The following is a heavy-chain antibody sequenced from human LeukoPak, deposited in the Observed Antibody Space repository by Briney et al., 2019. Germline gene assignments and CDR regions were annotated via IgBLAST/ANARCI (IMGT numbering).Heavy chain of an antibody. D-gene: IGHD3-16*01. CDR3: ARGQTVSGVKYYFDF. CDR2: TRSMIYGGAP. V-gene: IGHV3-49*04. CDR1: GFTFRDYG. Sequence: PGRSLRLSCLTSGFTFRDYGLGWVRQAPGMGLEWVSLTRSMIYGGAPEYAASVRGRFSVSRDDSQSIAYLQMNNLNSEDTAIYYCARGQTVSGVKYYFDFWSPGTLVTVSS. J-gene: IGHJ4*02.